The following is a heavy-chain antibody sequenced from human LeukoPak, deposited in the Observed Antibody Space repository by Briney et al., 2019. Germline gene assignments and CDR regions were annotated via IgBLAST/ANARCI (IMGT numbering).Heavy chain of an antibody. CDR3: AKGGDLITYFDY. J-gene: IGHJ4*02. D-gene: IGHD3-16*01. CDR2: ISGSGGTA. Sequence: GGSLRLSCAASGFTFSTYAMNWVRQAPGKGLEWVSTISGSGGTAHYADSVKGRFTISRDNSKNTLHRQMNSLRAEDTAVYYCAKGGDLITYFDYWGQGTLVTVSS. V-gene: IGHV3-23*01. CDR1: GFTFSTYA.